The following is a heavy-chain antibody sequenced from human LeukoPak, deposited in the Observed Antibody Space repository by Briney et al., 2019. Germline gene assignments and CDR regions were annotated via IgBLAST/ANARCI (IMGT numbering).Heavy chain of an antibody. Sequence: ASVKVSCKASGYTVTGYDIHWVRQAPGQGLEWMGRINPNSGGTKYAQKFQGRVTMTRDTSITTAYMELSRLRSDDTAVYYCARDVGSNNCENWGQGTLVTVSS. V-gene: IGHV1-2*06. CDR3: ARDVGSNNCEN. J-gene: IGHJ4*02. D-gene: IGHD2-2*01. CDR1: GYTVTGYD. CDR2: INPNSGGT.